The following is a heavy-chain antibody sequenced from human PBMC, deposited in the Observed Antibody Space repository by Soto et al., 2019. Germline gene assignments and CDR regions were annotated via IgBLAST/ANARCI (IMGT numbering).Heavy chain of an antibody. CDR2: IIPIFGTA. V-gene: IGHV1-69*13. D-gene: IGHD3-22*01. CDR1: GGTFSSHA. CDR3: ARVRLGYYDSSGYLDY. J-gene: IGHJ4*02. Sequence: ASVKVSCKASGGTFSSHAISWVRQAPGQGLEWMGGIIPIFGTANYAQKFQGRVTITADESTSTAYMELSSLRSEDTAVYYCARVRLGYYDSSGYLDYWGQGILLTVSS.